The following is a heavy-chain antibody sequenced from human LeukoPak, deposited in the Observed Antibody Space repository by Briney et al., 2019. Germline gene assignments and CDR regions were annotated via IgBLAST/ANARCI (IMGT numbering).Heavy chain of an antibody. CDR3: ARDSSGSGLAWFDP. CDR1: GDSISSGGYY. Sequence: SETLSLTCTVSGDSISSGGYYWNWIRQHPGKGLEWIEYIYYSGSTYYNPSLKSRVTMSVDTSKNQFSLTVNSVTAADAAVYYCARDSSGSGLAWFDPWGQGTLVTVSS. D-gene: IGHD6-19*01. J-gene: IGHJ5*02. CDR2: IYYSGST. V-gene: IGHV4-31*03.